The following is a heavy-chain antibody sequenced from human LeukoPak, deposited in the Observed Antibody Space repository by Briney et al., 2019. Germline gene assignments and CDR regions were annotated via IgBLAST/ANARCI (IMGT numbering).Heavy chain of an antibody. CDR2: IHYSGST. J-gene: IGHJ4*02. V-gene: IGHV4-59*01. D-gene: IGHD3-10*01. CDR3: ARNMVRGVIFDY. CDR1: GGPIRSYY. Sequence: SETLSLTCTVSGGPIRSYYWSWMRQPPGKGLEWIGNIHYSGSTNYNPSLKSRVTISVDTSKNQFSLKLSSVTAADTAVYYCARNMVRGVIFDYWGQGTLVTVSS.